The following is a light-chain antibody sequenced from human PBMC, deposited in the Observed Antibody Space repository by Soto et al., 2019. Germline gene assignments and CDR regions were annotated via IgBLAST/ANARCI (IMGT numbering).Light chain of an antibody. CDR1: QSVSSRY. CDR2: GTS. Sequence: EIVLTQSPGTLSLSPGERATLSCRASQSVSSRYLACYQQKSGQAPRLLIYGTSSRATGIPDRFSGGGSGTDFNLTISRVEPEDFAVYYCEQYGSSPPITFGGGTKVEIK. CDR3: EQYGSSPPIT. J-gene: IGKJ4*01. V-gene: IGKV3-20*01.